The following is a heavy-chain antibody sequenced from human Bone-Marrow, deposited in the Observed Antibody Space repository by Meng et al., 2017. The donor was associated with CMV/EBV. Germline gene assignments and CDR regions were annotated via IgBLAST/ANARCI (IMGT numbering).Heavy chain of an antibody. V-gene: IGHV1-69*10. D-gene: IGHD6-19*01. CDR2: IIPILGIT. CDR1: GYTFTSYY. Sequence: SVKVSCKASGYTFTSYYMHWVRQAPGQGLEWMGGIIPILGITKYAQKFQGRVTITADKSTSTAYLELSSLRSEDTAVYYCTRSTYSSGLFDYWGQGTRVTVYS. J-gene: IGHJ4*02. CDR3: TRSTYSSGLFDY.